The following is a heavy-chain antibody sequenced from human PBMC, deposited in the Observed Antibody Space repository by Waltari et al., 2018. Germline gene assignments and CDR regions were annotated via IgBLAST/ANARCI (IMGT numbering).Heavy chain of an antibody. J-gene: IGHJ6*03. CDR3: TSHRINRNMDV. V-gene: IGHV3-7*01. Sequence: EVQLVESGGGLVQPGGSLRLSCAASGFTLTSYWLSWVRQVPGKGLEWVANIKQDGSEKYYVDSVKGRFTISRDNAKNSLYLQMNSLKAEDTAVYYCTSHRINRNMDVWGKGTTVTISS. CDR1: GFTLTSYW. CDR2: IKQDGSEK. D-gene: IGHD3-10*01.